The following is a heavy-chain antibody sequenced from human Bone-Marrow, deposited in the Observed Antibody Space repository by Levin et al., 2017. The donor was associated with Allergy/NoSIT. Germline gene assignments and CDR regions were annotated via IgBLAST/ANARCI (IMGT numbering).Heavy chain of an antibody. CDR2: ISYDGTNK. D-gene: IGHD3-16*01. CDR1: GFTFSSYA. V-gene: IGHV3-30-3*01. J-gene: IGHJ4*02. CDR3: ARGRVPTVSSTTLGGGYYFDS. Sequence: AGGSLRLSCAASGFTFSSYAMHWVRRAPGKGLEWAAVISYDGTNKYYADSVRGRFTISRDISKNTVHLQMNSLRPEDTAVYYCARGRVPTVSSTTLGGGYYFDSWGQGTLVTVSS.